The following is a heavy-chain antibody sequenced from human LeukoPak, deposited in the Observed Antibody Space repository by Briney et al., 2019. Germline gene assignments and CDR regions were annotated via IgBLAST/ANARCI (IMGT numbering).Heavy chain of an antibody. CDR1: GFTFSSYA. V-gene: IGHV3-23*01. Sequence: GGSLRLSCAASGFTFSSYAMGWVRQAPGKGLEWVSAISGSGGSTYYADSVKGRFTISRDNSKNTLYLQMNSLRAEDTAVYYCAKMWIQLRGYYYGMDVWGQGTTVTVSS. CDR2: ISGSGGST. CDR3: AKMWIQLRGYYYGMDV. J-gene: IGHJ6*02. D-gene: IGHD5-18*01.